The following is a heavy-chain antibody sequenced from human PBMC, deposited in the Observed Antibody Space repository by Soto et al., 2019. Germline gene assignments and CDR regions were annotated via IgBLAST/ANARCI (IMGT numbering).Heavy chain of an antibody. CDR3: ARERDGSNYYYYYGMDV. J-gene: IGHJ6*02. CDR2: IIPIFGTA. CDR1: GGTFSSYA. V-gene: IGHV1-69*13. D-gene: IGHD5-12*01. Sequence: SVKVSCKASGGTFSSYAISWVRQAPGQGLEWMGGIIPIFGTANYAQKFQGRVTITADESTSTAYMELSSLRSEDTAVYYCARERDGSNYYYYYGMDVWGQGTTVTVSS.